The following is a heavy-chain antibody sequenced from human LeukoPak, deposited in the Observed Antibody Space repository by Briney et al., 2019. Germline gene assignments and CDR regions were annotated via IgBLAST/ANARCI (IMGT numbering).Heavy chain of an antibody. Sequence: GGSLRLSCAASGFTVSSNYMSWVRQAPGKGLEWVSVIYSGGSTYYAHSVKRRFTISRDNSKNTLYLQMNSLRAEDTAVYYCARDVLGSRITIFGEGMDVWGKGTTVTVSS. D-gene: IGHD3-3*01. CDR3: ARDVLGSRITIFGEGMDV. V-gene: IGHV3-66*02. CDR2: IYSGGST. CDR1: GFTVSSNY. J-gene: IGHJ6*04.